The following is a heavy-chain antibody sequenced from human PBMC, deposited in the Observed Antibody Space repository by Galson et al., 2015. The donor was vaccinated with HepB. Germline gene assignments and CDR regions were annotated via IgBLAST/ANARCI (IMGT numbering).Heavy chain of an antibody. CDR3: ARDPILPVVPAAMGGDYYYYMDV. V-gene: IGHV3-33*01. CDR1: GFTFSSYG. D-gene: IGHD2-2*01. Sequence: SLRLSCAASGFTFSSYGMHWVRQAPGKGLEWVAVIWYDGSNKYYADSVRGRFTISRDNSKNTLYLQMNSLRAEDTAVYYCARDPILPVVPAAMGGDYYYYMDVWGKGTTVTVSS. CDR2: IWYDGSNK. J-gene: IGHJ6*03.